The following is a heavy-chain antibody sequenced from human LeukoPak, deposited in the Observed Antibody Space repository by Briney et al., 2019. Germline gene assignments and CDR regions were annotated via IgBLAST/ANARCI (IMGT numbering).Heavy chain of an antibody. CDR1: GFSLSSYE. J-gene: IGHJ6*04. Sequence: GGSLRLSCAASGFSLSSYEMNWVRQAPGKGLEWVSYTSNSGTTNRYADSVMGRFTISRDNAKNSLYLQMNSLRAEDTAVYYCAELGITMIGGVWGKGTTVTISS. D-gene: IGHD3-10*02. V-gene: IGHV3-48*03. CDR2: TSNSGTTN. CDR3: AELGITMIGGV.